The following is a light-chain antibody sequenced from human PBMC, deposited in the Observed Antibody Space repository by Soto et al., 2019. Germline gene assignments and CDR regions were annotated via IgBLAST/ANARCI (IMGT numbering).Light chain of an antibody. V-gene: IGKV3-11*01. CDR2: DAS. Sequence: EIVLTQSPATLSLSPGERANLSCRASQSVSSYLAWYQQQPGQAPRLLIYDASNRATGIPARFSGSGSGTDFTLTISSLEPEDFAVYYCQQRSNWPPLYTFGQGTKLEIK. J-gene: IGKJ2*01. CDR3: QQRSNWPPLYT. CDR1: QSVSSY.